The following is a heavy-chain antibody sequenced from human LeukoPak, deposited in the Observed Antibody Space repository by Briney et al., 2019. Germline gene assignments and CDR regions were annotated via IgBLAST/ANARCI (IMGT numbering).Heavy chain of an antibody. V-gene: IGHV4-34*01. CDR1: GGSFSGYY. CDR2: INHSGSA. Sequence: SETLSLTCAVYGGSFSGYYWSWIRQPPGKGLEWIGEINHSGSANYNPSLKSRVTISVDTSKNQFSLKLSSVTAADTAVYYCAGMTYYDFWSGYYTPFSFDYWGQGTLVTVSS. D-gene: IGHD3-3*01. CDR3: AGMTYYDFWSGYYTPFSFDY. J-gene: IGHJ4*02.